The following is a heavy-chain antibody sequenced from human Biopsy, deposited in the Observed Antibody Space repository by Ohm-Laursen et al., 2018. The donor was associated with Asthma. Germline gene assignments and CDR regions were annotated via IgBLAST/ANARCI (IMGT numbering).Heavy chain of an antibody. Sequence: SLRLSCAASGFTFDDYGMSWVRQAPGKGLDWVSGINWNGGSTGYADSVKGRFTISSDNAKNSLYLQMNSLSAEDAALYHCGRDMGGFGSGWFPVEFWGQGTLVTVSS. D-gene: IGHD6-19*01. V-gene: IGHV3-20*01. CDR2: INWNGGST. CDR3: GRDMGGFGSGWFPVEF. CDR1: GFTFDDYG. J-gene: IGHJ4*02.